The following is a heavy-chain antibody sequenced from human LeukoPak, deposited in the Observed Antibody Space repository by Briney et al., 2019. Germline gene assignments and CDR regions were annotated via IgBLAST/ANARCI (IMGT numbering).Heavy chain of an antibody. V-gene: IGHV3-33*01. CDR1: GFTFSSYG. CDR3: ARTPSGYDLDY. D-gene: IGHD5-12*01. Sequence: GGSLRLSCAASGFTFSSYGMHWVRQAPGKGLEWVAVIWYDGSNKYYADSVKGRFTISRDNSKNTLYLQMNSLRDEDTAVYYCARTPSGYDLDYWGQGALVTVSS. CDR2: IWYDGSNK. J-gene: IGHJ4*02.